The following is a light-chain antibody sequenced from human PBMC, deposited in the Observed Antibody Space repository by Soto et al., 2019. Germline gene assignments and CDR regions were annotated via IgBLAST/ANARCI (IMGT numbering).Light chain of an antibody. Sequence: EIVLTQSPGTLSLSPGERATLSCRASQRVSSSYLAWHQQKPGQAPRLLMFGASSWATGIPDRFSGSGSGTDFTLTINRLEPEDFAVYYCHHYGSSPNTFGGGTKVEIK. CDR2: GAS. J-gene: IGKJ4*01. CDR3: HHYGSSPNT. CDR1: QRVSSSY. V-gene: IGKV3-20*01.